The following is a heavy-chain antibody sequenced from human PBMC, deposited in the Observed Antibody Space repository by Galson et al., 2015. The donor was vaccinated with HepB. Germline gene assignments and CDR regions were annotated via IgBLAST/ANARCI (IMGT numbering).Heavy chain of an antibody. D-gene: IGHD3-3*01. V-gene: IGHV1-46*01. CDR2: INPSGGST. Sequence: SVKVSCKASGYTFTSYYMHWVRQAPGQGLEWMGIINPSGGSTSYAQKFQGRVTMTRDTSTSTVYMELSSLRSEDAAVYYCARVPHYYDFWSGHFDYWGQGTLVTVSS. CDR3: ARVPHYYDFWSGHFDY. CDR1: GYTFTSYY. J-gene: IGHJ4*02.